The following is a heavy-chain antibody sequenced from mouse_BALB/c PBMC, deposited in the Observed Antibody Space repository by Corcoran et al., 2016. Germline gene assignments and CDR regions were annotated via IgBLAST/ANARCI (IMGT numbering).Heavy chain of an antibody. J-gene: IGHJ1*01. V-gene: IGHV1S34*01. CDR1: GYSFTGYY. CDR3: ARYGNPPWYFDV. CDR2: ISCYNGAT. D-gene: IGHD2-1*01. Sequence: LVKTGASVKISGKASGYSFTGYYMHWVKQSHGKSLEWIGYISCYNGATSYNQKFKGKATFTVDTSSSTAYMQFNSLTSEDSAVYYCARYGNPPWYFDVWGAGTTVTVSS.